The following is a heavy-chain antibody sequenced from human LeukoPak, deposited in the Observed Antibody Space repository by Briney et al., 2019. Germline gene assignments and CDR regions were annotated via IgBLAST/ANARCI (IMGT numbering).Heavy chain of an antibody. D-gene: IGHD4-17*01. CDR3: ARDQVPRAVTTVDYYYYYMDV. J-gene: IGHJ6*03. V-gene: IGHV3-48*01. CDR1: GFTFSSYS. Sequence: GGSLRLSCAASGFTFSSYSMNWVRQAPGKGLEWVSYISSSSSTIYYADSVRGRFTISRDNAKNSLYLQMNSLRAEDTAVYYCARDQVPRAVTTVDYYYYYMDVWGKGTTVTVSS. CDR2: ISSSSSTI.